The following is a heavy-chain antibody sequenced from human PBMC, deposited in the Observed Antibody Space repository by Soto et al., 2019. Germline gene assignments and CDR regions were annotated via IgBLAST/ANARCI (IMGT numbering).Heavy chain of an antibody. V-gene: IGHV3-23*01. CDR3: TWSLVARDAFDE. CDR2: ISGSGDRT. Sequence: EVELSESGGGLVQPGGSLRLSCAASVFTFSTSVMSWVRQAPEKGLQWVSSISGSGDRTYYADSVKGRFTVSRDNSKNTLYLDMNTVTADDTALYYCTWSLVARDAFDEWGQGTMVIVSS. CDR1: VFTFSTSV. J-gene: IGHJ3*01. D-gene: IGHD5-12*01.